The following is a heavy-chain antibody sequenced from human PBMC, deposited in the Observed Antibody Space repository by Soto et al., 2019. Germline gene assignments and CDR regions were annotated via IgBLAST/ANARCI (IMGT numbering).Heavy chain of an antibody. Sequence: VGPQRLSYAASGGTCISYAMSWVRQAPGKGLEWVSAISGSGGSTYYADSVKGRFTISRDNSKNTLYLQMNSLRAEDTAVYYCAKGGGSYVEGYFDYWGQGTLVTVSS. D-gene: IGHD1-26*01. V-gene: IGHV3-23*01. CDR2: ISGSGGST. CDR1: GGTCISYA. J-gene: IGHJ4*02. CDR3: AKGGGSYVEGYFDY.